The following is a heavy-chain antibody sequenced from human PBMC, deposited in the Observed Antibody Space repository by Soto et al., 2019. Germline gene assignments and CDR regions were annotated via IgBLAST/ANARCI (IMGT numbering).Heavy chain of an antibody. D-gene: IGHD3-3*01. J-gene: IGHJ3*02. Sequence: GGSLRLSCAASGFTFSSYAMSWVRQAPGKGLEWVSAISGSGGSTYYADSVKGRFTISRDNSKNTLYLQMNSLRAEDTAVYYCAKAIDGYDFWSGYWGDDAFDIWGQGTMVTVSS. CDR1: GFTFSSYA. CDR3: AKAIDGYDFWSGYWGDDAFDI. V-gene: IGHV3-23*01. CDR2: ISGSGGST.